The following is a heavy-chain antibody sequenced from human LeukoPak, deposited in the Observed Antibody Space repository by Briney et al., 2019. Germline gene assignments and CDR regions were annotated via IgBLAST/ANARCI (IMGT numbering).Heavy chain of an antibody. CDR2: INPNSGGT. D-gene: IGHD3-22*01. CDR3: GRGLRYYYDSSGYTNWFDP. CDR1: GYSLTGYY. V-gene: IGHV1-2*02. Sequence: ASVKVSCKASGYSLTGYYMHWVRQAPGQGLEWMGWINPNSGGTKYAQKFQGRVTITRDTSSSTAYMELSRLRSDDTAVYYCGRGLRYYYDSSGYTNWFDPWGQGTLVTVSS. J-gene: IGHJ5*02.